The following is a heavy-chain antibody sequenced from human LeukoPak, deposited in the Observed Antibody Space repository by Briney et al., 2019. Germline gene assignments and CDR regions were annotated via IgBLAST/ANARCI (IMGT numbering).Heavy chain of an antibody. Sequence: GGSLRLSCAASGFTFSSYAMSWVRQAPGKGLEWASAISGSGGSTYYADSVKGRFTISRDNSKNTLYLQMNSLRAEDTAVYYCAKDRGSTSWHYWGQGTLVTVSS. CDR1: GFTFSSYA. D-gene: IGHD2-2*01. CDR3: AKDRGSTSWHY. J-gene: IGHJ4*02. CDR2: ISGSGGST. V-gene: IGHV3-23*01.